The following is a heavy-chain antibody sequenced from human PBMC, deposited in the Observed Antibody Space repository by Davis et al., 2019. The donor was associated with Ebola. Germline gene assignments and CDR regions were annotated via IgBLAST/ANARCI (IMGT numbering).Heavy chain of an antibody. D-gene: IGHD2-2*01. CDR3: ARQSCSSDSFICYFGMDV. J-gene: IGHJ6*02. CDR1: GFTFSHYN. CDR2: LWYDGSNK. V-gene: IGHV3-33*01. Sequence: PGGSLRLSCAASGFTFSHYNMHWIRQAPGKGLEWVANLWYDGSNKNYADSVKGRFTISRDTSKNTLFLQMNSLEAEDTAVYYCARQSCSSDSFICYFGMDVWGQGTTVTVSS.